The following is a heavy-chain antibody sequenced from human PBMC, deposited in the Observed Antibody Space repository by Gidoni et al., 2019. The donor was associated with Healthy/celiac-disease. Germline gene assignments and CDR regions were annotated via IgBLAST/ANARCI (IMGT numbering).Heavy chain of an antibody. V-gene: IGHV3-9*01. CDR3: AKGLRSSGITMIVVVIPHFDY. CDR1: GFTFDDYA. J-gene: IGHJ4*02. D-gene: IGHD3-22*01. CDR2: ISWNSGSI. Sequence: EVQLVESGGGLVQPGRSLRLSCAASGFTFDDYAMPWGRQAPGKGLEWVSGISWNSGSIGYADSVKGRFTISRDNAKNSLYLQMNSLRAEDTALYYCAKGLRSSGITMIVVVIPHFDYWGQGTLVTVSS.